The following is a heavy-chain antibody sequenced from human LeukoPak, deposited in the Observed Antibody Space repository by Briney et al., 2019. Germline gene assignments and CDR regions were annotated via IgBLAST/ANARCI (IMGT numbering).Heavy chain of an antibody. D-gene: IGHD5-18*01. CDR2: FDPEDGET. V-gene: IGHV1-24*01. J-gene: IGHJ4*02. CDR1: GYTLTELS. CDR3: ATAGLWLHYFDY. Sequence: ASVTVSCKVSGYTLTELSMHWVRQAPRKGLEWMGGFDPEDGETIYAQKFQGRVTMTEDTSTDTAYMELSSLRSEDTAVYYCATAGLWLHYFDYWGQGTLVTVSS.